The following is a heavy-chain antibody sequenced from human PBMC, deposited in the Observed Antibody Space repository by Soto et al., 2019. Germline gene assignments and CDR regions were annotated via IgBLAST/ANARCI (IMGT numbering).Heavy chain of an antibody. V-gene: IGHV3-30-3*01. J-gene: IGHJ6*02. D-gene: IGHD1-1*01. Sequence: GFLRLSCAASGFTFSSYAMHWVRQAPGKGLEWVAIISSDGRYKYYADSLKGRISIFRDNSKNTLYLQMKSLRPDDTALYYCARDPVTTLTPYNGFYYYGMDVWGQGTTVTGS. CDR2: ISSDGRYK. CDR3: ARDPVTTLTPYNGFYYYGMDV. CDR1: GFTFSSYA.